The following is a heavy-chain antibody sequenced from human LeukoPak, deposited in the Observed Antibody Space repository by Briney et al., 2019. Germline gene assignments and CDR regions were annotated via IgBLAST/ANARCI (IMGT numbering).Heavy chain of an antibody. CDR3: ARKSSAVAGPFDY. J-gene: IGHJ4*02. V-gene: IGHV3-9*01. Sequence: GGSLRLSCAASGFTFDDYAMHWVRQAPGKGLEWVSGISWNSGSIGYADSVKGRFTISRDNAKNSLYLQMNSLRAEDTAEYYCARKSSAVAGPFDYWGQGTLVTVSS. D-gene: IGHD6-19*01. CDR1: GFTFDDYA. CDR2: ISWNSGSI.